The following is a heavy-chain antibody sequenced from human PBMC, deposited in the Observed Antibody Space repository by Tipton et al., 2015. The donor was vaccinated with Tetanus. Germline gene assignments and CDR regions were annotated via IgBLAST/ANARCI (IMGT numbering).Heavy chain of an antibody. CDR2: IYYSGST. CDR1: GGSISSGGYY. CDR3: ARSDSSGYDY. V-gene: IGHV4-31*03. D-gene: IGHD3-22*01. Sequence: TLSLTCTVSGGSISSGGYYWSWIRQHPGKGLEWIGYIYYSGSTYYNPSLKSRVTISVDTSKNQFSLKLSSVTAADTAVYYCARSDSSGYDYWGQGTLVTVSS. J-gene: IGHJ4*02.